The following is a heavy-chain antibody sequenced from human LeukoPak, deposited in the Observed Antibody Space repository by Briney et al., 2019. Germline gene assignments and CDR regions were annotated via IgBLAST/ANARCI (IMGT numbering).Heavy chain of an antibody. CDR1: GYTFSSYA. V-gene: IGHV1-69*13. J-gene: IGHJ4*02. Sequence: SVKVSCRASGYTFSSYAISWVRQAPGQGLEWMGGIIPIFGTANYAQKFQGRVTITADESTSTAYMELSSLRSEDTAVYYCARDLQGGSGSYYFDYWGQGTLVTVSS. CDR2: IIPIFGTA. CDR3: ARDLQGGSGSYYFDY. D-gene: IGHD3-10*01.